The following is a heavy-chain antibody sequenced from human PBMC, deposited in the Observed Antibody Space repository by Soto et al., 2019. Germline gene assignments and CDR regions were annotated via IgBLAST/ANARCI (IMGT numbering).Heavy chain of an antibody. J-gene: IGHJ5*02. D-gene: IGHD2-15*01. CDR3: TTDLWRIAVVVGSTGYFNP. CDR2: IKSKIDGGTT. Sequence: PGGSLRLSCASSGFPFSDAWIIWVRQAPVKGFDCVGRIKSKIDGGTTEYAAPVRGRFTISRDDSKNTLYLQMNSLKTEDTAVYYCTTDLWRIAVVVGSTGYFNPWGQGTPVTVSS. V-gene: IGHV3-15*01. CDR1: GFPFSDAW.